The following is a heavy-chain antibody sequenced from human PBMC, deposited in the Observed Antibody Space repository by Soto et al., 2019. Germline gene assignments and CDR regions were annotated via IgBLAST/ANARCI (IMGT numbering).Heavy chain of an antibody. CDR2: ITTYSGNT. J-gene: IGHJ5*02. D-gene: IGHD3-10*01. V-gene: IGHV1-18*01. CDR1: GYTFTNYP. CDR3: AREDDSGNDTWGTLGNWFDP. Sequence: VQLVQSGPEVKKPGASVKVSCRASGYTFTNYPISWVRQAPGQGLEWMGWITTYSGNTHYAQKVQGRIVMTTDRATSTAYMELRSLRSDDAAVYYCAREDDSGNDTWGTLGNWFDPWGQGTLVTVSS.